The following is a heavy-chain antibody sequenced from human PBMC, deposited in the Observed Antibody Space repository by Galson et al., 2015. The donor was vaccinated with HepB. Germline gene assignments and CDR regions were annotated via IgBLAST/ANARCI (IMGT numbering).Heavy chain of an antibody. Sequence: SLRLSCAASGFTFSDYSMNWVRQAPGKGLEWISHIDESSGNVYYADSVKGRFTISRDNAKNSLYLQMNSLRAEDTAVYYCARDESYYDISGYFYLAYFDLWGRGTLVTVSS. CDR1: GFTFSDYS. V-gene: IGHV3-48*04. CDR2: IDESSGNV. CDR3: ARDESYYDISGYFYLAYFDL. J-gene: IGHJ2*01. D-gene: IGHD3-22*01.